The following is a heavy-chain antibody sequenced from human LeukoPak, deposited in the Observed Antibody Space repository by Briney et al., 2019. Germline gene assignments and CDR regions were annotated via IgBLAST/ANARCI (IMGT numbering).Heavy chain of an antibody. CDR3: ARYEDDYGDYAIDY. D-gene: IGHD4-17*01. V-gene: IGHV3-11*04. Sequence: PGGSLRLSCAASGFTFSDDYMSWIRQAPGKGLEWVSYISSSGSTIYYADSVKGRFTISRDNAKNSLYLQMNSLRAEDTAVYYCARYEDDYGDYAIDYWGQGTLVTVSS. CDR1: GFTFSDDY. CDR2: ISSSGSTI. J-gene: IGHJ4*02.